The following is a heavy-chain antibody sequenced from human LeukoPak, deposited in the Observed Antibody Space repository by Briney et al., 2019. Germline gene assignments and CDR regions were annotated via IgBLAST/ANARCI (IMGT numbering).Heavy chain of an antibody. CDR2: ISSSSTTI. V-gene: IGHV3-48*01. CDR1: GFTFSSYS. Sequence: GGSLRLSCAASGFTFSSYSMNWVRQAPGKGLEWVTYISSSSTTIYYADSVKGRFTISRDNAKNSLYLQMNSLRAEDTAVYYCARRYCSSTSCHLSLDYWGQGTLVTVSS. D-gene: IGHD2-2*01. CDR3: ARRYCSSTSCHLSLDY. J-gene: IGHJ4*02.